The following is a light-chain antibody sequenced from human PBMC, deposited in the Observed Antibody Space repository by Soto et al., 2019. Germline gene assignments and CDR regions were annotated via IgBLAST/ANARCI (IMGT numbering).Light chain of an antibody. V-gene: IGKV1-39*01. CDR2: AAS. J-gene: IGKJ2*01. Sequence: DIQITQSPSSLSASVGDRVTITCRASQSISNNLMWYQQKPGKAPNILINAASSLQSGAPPRFSGSGSGTDFTLTISSLQPEDFATYYCQQNNSVPRTFGQGTKVDIK. CDR3: QQNNSVPRT. CDR1: QSISNN.